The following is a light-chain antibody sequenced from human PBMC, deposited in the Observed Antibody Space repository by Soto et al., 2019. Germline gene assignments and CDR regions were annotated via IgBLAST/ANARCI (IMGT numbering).Light chain of an antibody. Sequence: QAVVTQPPSTSRTPGQRVTISCSGSSSNVGISAVHWYQQFPGTAPRLLIYTDYQRPSGVPGRFSGSKSGTSASLAISGLQSEDEADYYCAAWDDSLGGLVFGGGTKVTVL. J-gene: IGLJ2*01. V-gene: IGLV1-44*01. CDR2: TDY. CDR1: SSNVGISA. CDR3: AAWDDSLGGLV.